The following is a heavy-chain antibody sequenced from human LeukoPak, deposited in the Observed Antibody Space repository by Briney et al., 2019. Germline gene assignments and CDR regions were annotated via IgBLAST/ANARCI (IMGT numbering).Heavy chain of an antibody. CDR2: VSYDGSYK. D-gene: IGHD1-1*01. CDR1: GFTFSKFA. CDR3: ARAPGYGAAYYFDY. Sequence: GGSLRLSCAAAGFTFSKFAMHWVRQAPGKGLEWVAVVSYDGSYKYYADSVKGRFTISRDNSKNTLYLQMNSLRAEDTAVYYCARAPGYGAAYYFDYWGQGTLVTVSS. V-gene: IGHV3-30*04. J-gene: IGHJ4*02.